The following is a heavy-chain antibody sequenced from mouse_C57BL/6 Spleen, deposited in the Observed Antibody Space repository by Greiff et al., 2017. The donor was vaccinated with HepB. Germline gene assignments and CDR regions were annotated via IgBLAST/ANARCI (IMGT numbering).Heavy chain of an antibody. CDR2: IDPSDSYT. J-gene: IGHJ4*01. V-gene: IGHV1-69*01. CDR3: ARGHGNLAMDY. D-gene: IGHD2-1*01. CDR1: GYTFTSYW. Sequence: VQLQQPGAELVMPGASVKLSCKASGYTFTSYWMHWVKQRPGQGLEWIGEIDPSDSYTNYNQKFKGKSTLTVDTSSSTAYMQLSSLTSEDSAVYYCARGHGNLAMDYWGQGTSVTVSS.